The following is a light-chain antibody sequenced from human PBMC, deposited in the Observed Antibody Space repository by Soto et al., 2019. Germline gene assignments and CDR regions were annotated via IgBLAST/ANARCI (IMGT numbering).Light chain of an antibody. Sequence: QSVLTQPPSASGSPGQSVTISCTGTSSDVGGSNYVSWYQQHPGKAPKLMIYDVNKRPSGVPDRFSGSKSGNTASLTVSGLQAEDEGDYYCMSYVGRINFNVFGTGTKATVL. J-gene: IGLJ1*01. V-gene: IGLV2-8*01. CDR2: DVN. CDR1: SSDVGGSNY. CDR3: MSYVGRINFNV.